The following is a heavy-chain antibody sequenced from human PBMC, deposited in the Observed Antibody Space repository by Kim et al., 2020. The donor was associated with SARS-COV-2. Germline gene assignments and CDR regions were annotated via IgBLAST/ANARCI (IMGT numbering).Heavy chain of an antibody. CDR2: INHSGST. J-gene: IGHJ3*02. D-gene: IGHD2-21*01. V-gene: IGHV4-34*01. CDR1: GGSFSGYY. Sequence: SETLSLTCAVYGGSFSGYYWSWIRQPPGKGLEWIGEINHSGSTNYNPSLKSRVTISVDTSKNQFSLKLSSVTAADTAVYYCARAFVGRHAFDIWGQGTMVTVSS. CDR3: ARAFVGRHAFDI.